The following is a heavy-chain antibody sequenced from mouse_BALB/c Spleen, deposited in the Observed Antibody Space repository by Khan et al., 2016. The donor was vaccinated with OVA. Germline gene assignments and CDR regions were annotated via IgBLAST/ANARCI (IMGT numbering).Heavy chain of an antibody. CDR3: ARDRYDYFDY. CDR2: INTETGEP. Sequence: QIQLVQSGPELKKPGETVKISCKASRYTFTDYSMHWVKQAPGKGLKWMGWINTETGEPTYADDFKGRFAFSLETSASTAYLQINNLKNEDTATYFCARDRYDYFDYWGQGTTLTVSS. D-gene: IGHD2-14*01. J-gene: IGHJ2*01. V-gene: IGHV9-2-1*01. CDR1: RYTFTDYS.